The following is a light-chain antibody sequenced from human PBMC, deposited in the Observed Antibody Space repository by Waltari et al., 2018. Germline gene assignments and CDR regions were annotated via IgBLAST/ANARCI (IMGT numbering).Light chain of an antibody. CDR1: SSDVGAYNY. Sequence: QSALTQPRSVSGSPGQSVTISCTGTSSDVGAYNYVSWYQQHPGKAPKLMIYEVGKRPSGVPDRFAGSKSGNTASLTIAGLQAEDEADYYCCSHAGSSVVFGGGTKLTVL. V-gene: IGLV2-11*01. CDR3: CSHAGSSVV. J-gene: IGLJ2*01. CDR2: EVG.